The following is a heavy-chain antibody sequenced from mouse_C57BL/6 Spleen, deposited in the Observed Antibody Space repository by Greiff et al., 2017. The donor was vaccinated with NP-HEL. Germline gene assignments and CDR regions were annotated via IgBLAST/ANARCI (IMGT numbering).Heavy chain of an antibody. J-gene: IGHJ2*01. D-gene: IGHD1-1*01. CDR3: ARELRYPLDY. Sequence: QVQLQQSGAELVRPGTSVKVSCKASGYAFTNYLIEWVKQRPGQGLEWIGVINPGSGGTNYNEKFKGKATLTADKSYSTAYMQLSSLTSEDPAVYCCARELRYPLDYWGQGTTLTVSS. V-gene: IGHV1-54*01. CDR2: INPGSGGT. CDR1: GYAFTNYL.